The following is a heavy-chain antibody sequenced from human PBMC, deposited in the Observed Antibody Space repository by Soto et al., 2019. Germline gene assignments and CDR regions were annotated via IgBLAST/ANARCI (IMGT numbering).Heavy chain of an antibody. V-gene: IGHV3-7*01. D-gene: IGHD3-16*01. CDR3: ASRIGGHDAL. J-gene: IGHJ4*02. CDR2: IKDDGTVK. Sequence: GGSLRLSCAASGFTLSSFWMHWVRQTPGKGLEWVANIKDDGTVKYYADSVKGRFTISRDNAQNSLYLQMNSLRAEDTAVYFCASRIGGHDALWGRGTQVPVSS. CDR1: GFTLSSFW.